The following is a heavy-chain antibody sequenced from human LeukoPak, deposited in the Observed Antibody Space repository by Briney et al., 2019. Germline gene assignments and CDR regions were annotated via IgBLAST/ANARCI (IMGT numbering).Heavy chain of an antibody. Sequence: SETLSLTCAVSGGPIMTAPYCWSWIPQPPGQGLVWLGSVFHDGTTYYSPYLKSPITVATDKYRNRFYLSPTSATATDLAVYYCVRSGVVLQTGFDFWGKGALVTVSS. V-gene: IGHV4-39*07. J-gene: IGHJ4*02. D-gene: IGHD3-16*01. CDR2: VFHDGTT. CDR1: GGPIMTAPYC. CDR3: VRSGVVLQTGFDF.